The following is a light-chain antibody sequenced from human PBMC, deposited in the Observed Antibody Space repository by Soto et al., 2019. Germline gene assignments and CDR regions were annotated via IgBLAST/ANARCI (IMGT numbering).Light chain of an antibody. J-gene: IGKJ1*01. Sequence: ENVFTPSPTPPSFSPGERATPSRRASQSVSSYLAWYQQKPGQAPRLLIYGASTRATGVPARFSGSGSGTDFTLTISRLEPEDFAMYYCQQYGSSPRTFGQGTKVDIK. V-gene: IGKV3-20*01. CDR3: QQYGSSPRT. CDR2: GAS. CDR1: QSVSSY.